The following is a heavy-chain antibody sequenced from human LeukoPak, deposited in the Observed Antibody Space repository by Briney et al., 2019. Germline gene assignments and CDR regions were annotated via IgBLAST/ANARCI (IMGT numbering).Heavy chain of an antibody. V-gene: IGHV3-48*02. CDR2: ISSSSSTI. J-gene: IGHJ4*02. CDR3: ARDMGIAARPACFDY. D-gene: IGHD6-6*01. CDR1: GFTFSTYS. Sequence: PGGSLRLSCAASGFTFSTYSMNWVRQAPGKGLEWVSYISSSSSTIYYADSVKGRFTISRDNAKNSLYLQMNSLRDEDTAVYYCARDMGIAARPACFDYWGQGTLVTVSS.